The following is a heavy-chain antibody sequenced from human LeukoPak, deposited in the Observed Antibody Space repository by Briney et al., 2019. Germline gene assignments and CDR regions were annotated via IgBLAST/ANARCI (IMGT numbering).Heavy chain of an antibody. J-gene: IGHJ4*02. CDR2: INPNSDFT. Sequence: GASVNVSCTASGYTFTGYYMHWVRQAPGQGLEWMGWINPNSDFTNFAQNFQGRVTMTSDTSISTAYMELSRLRSDDTAVYYCARAISGGSPITASDYWGQGTLVTVSS. D-gene: IGHD2-15*01. CDR1: GYTFTGYY. CDR3: ARAISGGSPITASDY. V-gene: IGHV1-2*02.